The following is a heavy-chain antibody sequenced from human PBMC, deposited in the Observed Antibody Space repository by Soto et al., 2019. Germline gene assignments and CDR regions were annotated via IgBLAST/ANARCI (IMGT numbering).Heavy chain of an antibody. V-gene: IGHV3-15*07. Sequence: EVQLVESGGGLVKPGVSLRLSCAASGFTFTNAWMNWVRQAPGKGLEWVGRIKSKTDGGTADYAAPVKGRFTISRDDSRTTLYLQMNSLKAEDTAVYYCTPGGVPAAGKGSSYDAMDVWGQGTTVTVSS. CDR2: IKSKTDGGTA. J-gene: IGHJ6*01. CDR3: TPGGVPAAGKGSSYDAMDV. CDR1: GFTFTNAW. D-gene: IGHD2-2*01.